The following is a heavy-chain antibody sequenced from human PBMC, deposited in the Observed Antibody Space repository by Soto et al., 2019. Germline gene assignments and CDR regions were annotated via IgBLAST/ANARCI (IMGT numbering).Heavy chain of an antibody. V-gene: IGHV3-23*01. CDR1: GFTFSSCA. J-gene: IGHJ6*02. CDR2: IIDSGAST. CDR3: AKGRSYYYYDGVDV. Sequence: EVQLLESGGGLVQPGGSLRLSCAASGFTFSSCAMGWVRQAPGKGLEWVSDIIDSGASTYYAASVKGRFTISRDNSKSTLYLQMNSLRAEDTALYYCAKGRSYYYYDGVDVWCQGTTVTV.